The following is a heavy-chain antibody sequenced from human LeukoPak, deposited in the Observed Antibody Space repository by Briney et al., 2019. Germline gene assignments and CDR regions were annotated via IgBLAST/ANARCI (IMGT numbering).Heavy chain of an antibody. Sequence: GRSLRLSCAASGFTFSSYGMHWVRQAPGKGLEWVAVISYDGSNKYYADSVKGRFTISRDNSKNTLYLQMNSLRAEDSAVYYCAKDRGSSGWLGNYFDYWGQGTLVTVSS. CDR2: ISYDGSNK. V-gene: IGHV3-30*18. J-gene: IGHJ4*02. D-gene: IGHD6-19*01. CDR3: AKDRGSSGWLGNYFDY. CDR1: GFTFSSYG.